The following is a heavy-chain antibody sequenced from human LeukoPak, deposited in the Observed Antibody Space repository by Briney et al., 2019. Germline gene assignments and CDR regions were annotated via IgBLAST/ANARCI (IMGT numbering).Heavy chain of an antibody. Sequence: SETLSLTCAVYGVSFSGYYWSWIRQPPGKGLEWVGEINHSRSTNYNPSLKSRVTISVDTSKNQFSLKMSSVTAADTAVYYCARHGLREGYYASRRRAGWFDPWGRGTLVTVSS. CDR2: INHSRST. J-gene: IGHJ5*02. D-gene: IGHD3-10*01. CDR1: GVSFSGYY. V-gene: IGHV4-34*01. CDR3: ARHGLREGYYASRRRAGWFDP.